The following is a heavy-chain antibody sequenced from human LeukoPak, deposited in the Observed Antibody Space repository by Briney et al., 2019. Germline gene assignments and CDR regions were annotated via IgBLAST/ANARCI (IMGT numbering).Heavy chain of an antibody. Sequence: SGTLSLTCAVSGGSISSSNWWSWVRQPPGKGLEWTGEIYHSGSTNYNPSLKSRVTISVDTSKNQFSLKLSSVTAADTAVYYCARASEDIVVVPAGLHYYYGMDVWGQGTTVTVSS. CDR1: GGSISSSNW. CDR2: IYHSGST. V-gene: IGHV4-4*02. D-gene: IGHD2-2*01. CDR3: ARASEDIVVVPAGLHYYYGMDV. J-gene: IGHJ6*02.